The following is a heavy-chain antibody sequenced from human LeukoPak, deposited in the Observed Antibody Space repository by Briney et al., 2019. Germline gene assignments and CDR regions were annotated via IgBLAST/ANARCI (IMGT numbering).Heavy chain of an antibody. CDR3: ARATSGLANDSSQSHYDFWSGYWARTYYYYYYMDV. Sequence: SQTLSLTCAISGDSVSSNSAAWSWIRQSPSRGLEWLGRKYYRSTWYNDYVVSVKSRITINPDTSKNQISLQLNSVTPEDTAVYYCARATSGLANDSSQSHYDFWSGYWARTYYYYYYMDVWGKGTTVTVSS. CDR1: GDSVSSNSAA. CDR2: KYYRSTWYN. D-gene: IGHD3-3*01. J-gene: IGHJ6*03. V-gene: IGHV6-1*01.